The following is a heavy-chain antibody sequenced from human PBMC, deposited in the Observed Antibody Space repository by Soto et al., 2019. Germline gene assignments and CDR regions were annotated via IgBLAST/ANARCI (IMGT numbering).Heavy chain of an antibody. Sequence: EVQLLESGGGLVQPGGSLRLSCAASGFTFSSYAMSWVRQAPGKGLEWVSAISGSGGSTYYADSVKGRFTISRDNSKNTLYLQMNSLRAEETAVYYCANAPGYSSGWYYFDYWGQGTLVTVYS. CDR3: ANAPGYSSGWYYFDY. CDR1: GFTFSSYA. D-gene: IGHD6-19*01. J-gene: IGHJ4*02. V-gene: IGHV3-23*01. CDR2: ISGSGGST.